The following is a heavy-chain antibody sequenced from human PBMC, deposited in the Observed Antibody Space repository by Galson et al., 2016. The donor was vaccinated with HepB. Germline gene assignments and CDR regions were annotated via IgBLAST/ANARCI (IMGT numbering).Heavy chain of an antibody. CDR3: VRDLDYDDSHYFDF. Sequence: SVKVSCKASGYKFTGNYMHWVRQAPGQGLEWVGWFNPNSGGTHYAQKFVGRVTMTRDTSISTAYMELRGLRYDDTAVYYCVRDLDYDDSHYFDFWGQGTLVTVSS. CDR1: GYKFTGNY. V-gene: IGHV1-2*02. J-gene: IGHJ4*02. CDR2: FNPNSGGT. D-gene: IGHD4-17*01.